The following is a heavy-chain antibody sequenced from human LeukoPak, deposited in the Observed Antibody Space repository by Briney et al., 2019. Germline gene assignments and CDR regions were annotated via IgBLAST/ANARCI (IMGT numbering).Heavy chain of an antibody. D-gene: IGHD1-20*01. J-gene: IGHJ5*02. CDR3: ATDPTRHNWNDLGWFDP. V-gene: IGHV1-24*01. Sequence: GASVKVSCKVSRYTLTELSMHWVRQAPGKGLEWMGGFDPEDGETIYAQKFQGRVTMTEDTSTDTAYMELSSLRSEDTAVYYCATDPTRHNWNDLGWFDPWGQGTLLIVSS. CDR2: FDPEDGET. CDR1: RYTLTELS.